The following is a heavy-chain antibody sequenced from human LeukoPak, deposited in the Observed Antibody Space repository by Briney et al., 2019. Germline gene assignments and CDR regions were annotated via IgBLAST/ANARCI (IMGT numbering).Heavy chain of an antibody. V-gene: IGHV3-7*01. CDR1: GFTFSDYY. J-gene: IGHJ4*02. D-gene: IGHD6-19*01. CDR2: IKQDGSEK. CDR3: ARIDYSSVIPFDGPRGY. Sequence: GGSLRLSCATSGFTFSDYYMSWVRQAPGKGLEWVANIKQDGSEKYYVDSVKGRFTISRDNAKNSLYLQMNSLRAEDTAVYYCARIDYSSVIPFDGPRGYWGQGTLVTVSS.